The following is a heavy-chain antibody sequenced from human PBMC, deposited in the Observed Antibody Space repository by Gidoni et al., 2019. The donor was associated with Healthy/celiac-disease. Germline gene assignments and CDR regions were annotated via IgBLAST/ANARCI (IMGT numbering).Heavy chain of an antibody. Sequence: NPSQTLSLTCTVSGGSISSGGYYWSWIRQHPGKGLEWIGYIYYSGSTYYNPSLKSRVTISVDTSKNQFSLKLSSVTAADTAVYYCAREEDRPQGHYGMDVWGQGTTVTVSS. CDR1: GGSISSGGYY. V-gene: IGHV4-31*03. CDR2: IYYSGST. J-gene: IGHJ6*02. D-gene: IGHD2-15*01. CDR3: AREEDRPQGHYGMDV.